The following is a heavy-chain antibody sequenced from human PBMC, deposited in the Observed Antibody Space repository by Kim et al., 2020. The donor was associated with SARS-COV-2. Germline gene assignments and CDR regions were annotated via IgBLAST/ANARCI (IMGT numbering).Heavy chain of an antibody. CDR3: AKDNYYDSSGYYHY. V-gene: IGHV3-9*01. D-gene: IGHD3-22*01. Sequence: AYPVKGRFTISRDNAKNSLYLQMNSLRAEDTALYYCAKDNYYDSSGYYHYWGQGTLVTVSS. J-gene: IGHJ4*02.